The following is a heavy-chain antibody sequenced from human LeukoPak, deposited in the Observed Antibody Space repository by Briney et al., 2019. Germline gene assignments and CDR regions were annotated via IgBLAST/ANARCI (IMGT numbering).Heavy chain of an antibody. CDR1: CFTFSSYG. CDR2: IRYDGSNK. V-gene: IGHV3-30*02. J-gene: IGHJ6*03. D-gene: IGHD2/OR15-2a*01. CDR3: ARSPNIAYYYMDV. Sequence: GGSLMLSCAASCFTFSSYGMHWVRQAPGKGLEWGAFIRYDGSNKYYADSVKGRSTISRDNSKNTLYLQMNSLRAEDTAVYYCARSPNIAYYYMDVWGKGTTVTISS.